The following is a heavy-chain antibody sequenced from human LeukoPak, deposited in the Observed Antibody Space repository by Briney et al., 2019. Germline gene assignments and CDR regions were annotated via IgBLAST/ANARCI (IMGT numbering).Heavy chain of an antibody. J-gene: IGHJ4*02. CDR1: GYTFTSYY. Sequence: ASVKVSCKASGYTFTSYYMHWVRQAPGHGLDYLGWINPSTGDTYYAPKFQGRVIVTTDTSTSTAYMELSSLRSDDTAIYYCARDLTGNRDYWGQGTLVTVSS. CDR2: INPSTGDT. CDR3: ARDLTGNRDY. D-gene: IGHD7-27*01. V-gene: IGHV1-2*02.